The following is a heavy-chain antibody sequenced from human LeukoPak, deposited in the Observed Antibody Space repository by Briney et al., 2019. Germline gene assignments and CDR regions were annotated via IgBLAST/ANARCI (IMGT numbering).Heavy chain of an antibody. Sequence: GGSLRLSCAASGFTVSSKYMHWVRQAPGKGMEWVSTIYSGGSTHYAASVKDRFSISRDDSKNTLYLQMSTLRDEDTAVYYCARGFQDKDGYKNYFDSWGQGTLVTVSS. CDR2: IYSGGST. D-gene: IGHD5-24*01. J-gene: IGHJ4*02. CDR3: ARGFQDKDGYKNYFDS. V-gene: IGHV3-66*01. CDR1: GFTVSSKY.